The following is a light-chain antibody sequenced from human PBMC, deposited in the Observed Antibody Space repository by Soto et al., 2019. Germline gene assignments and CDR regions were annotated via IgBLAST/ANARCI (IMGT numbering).Light chain of an antibody. J-gene: IGKJ5*01. V-gene: IGKV3-20*01. Sequence: EIVLTQPPGTLSLSPGERATLSCKTSQTSGSNFLAWYQHKPGQAPRLLIYASSSRATGIPDRFSGSASGPDFTLTINRLEPEDFAVYYCQLYGISPQFGQGTRPENK. CDR1: QTSGSNF. CDR3: QLYGISPQ. CDR2: ASS.